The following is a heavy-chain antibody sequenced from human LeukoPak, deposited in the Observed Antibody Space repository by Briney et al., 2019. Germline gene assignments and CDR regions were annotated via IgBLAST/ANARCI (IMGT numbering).Heavy chain of an antibody. D-gene: IGHD4/OR15-4a*01. CDR3: VRSTMVAYPLPDDL. Sequence: ASVKVSCKAFGYTFSNYNIHWVRQAPGQGLEWIGWINPNNGVTKYVQTLQGWVTMSRDTSISTAYLELSTLRFDDTAVYYCVRSTMVAYPLPDDLWGQGTLVTVSS. CDR2: INPNNGVT. CDR1: GYTFSNYN. J-gene: IGHJ5*02. V-gene: IGHV1-2*04.